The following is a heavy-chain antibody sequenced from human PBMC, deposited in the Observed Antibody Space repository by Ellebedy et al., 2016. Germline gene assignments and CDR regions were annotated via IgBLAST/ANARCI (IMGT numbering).Heavy chain of an antibody. CDR1: GGSISNYY. Sequence: SETLSLTCTVSGGSISNYYWSWIRQPPGKGLEWIGYILYSGTRTYNPSLKSRVTISADTSKNHFSLRLDSVTAADTAVYYCARDRLGWGSFDSWGQGTLVTVSS. J-gene: IGHJ4*02. V-gene: IGHV4-59*01. CDR3: ARDRLGWGSFDS. CDR2: ILYSGTR. D-gene: IGHD3-16*01.